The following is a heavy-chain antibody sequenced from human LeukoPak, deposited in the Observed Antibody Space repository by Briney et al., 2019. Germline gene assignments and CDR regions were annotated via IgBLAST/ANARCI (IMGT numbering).Heavy chain of an antibody. V-gene: IGHV4-59*11. Sequence: PSETLSLTCTVSGGSISSHYWSWIRQPPGKGLEWIGYIYYSGSTYYNPSLKSRVTISVDTSKNQFSLKLSSVTAADTAVYYCARSPDDYYGSGSFRRGPFDPWGQGTLVTVSS. J-gene: IGHJ5*02. CDR1: GGSISSHY. CDR3: ARSPDDYYGSGSFRRGPFDP. D-gene: IGHD3-10*01. CDR2: IYYSGST.